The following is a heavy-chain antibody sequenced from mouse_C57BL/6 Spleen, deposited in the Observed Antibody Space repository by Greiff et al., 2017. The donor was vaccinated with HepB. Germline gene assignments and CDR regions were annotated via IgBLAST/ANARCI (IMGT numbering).Heavy chain of an antibody. Sequence: EVQLVESGGGLVKPGGSLKLSCAASGFTFSDYGMHWVRQAPEKGLEWVAYISCDSSTIYYAYTVKGRLTFSSYNAKNTLVLQMTSLRSKETAMYYCAKRGTGYYAMDGWGQGTSVTVAT. J-gene: IGHJ4*01. D-gene: IGHD4-1*01. CDR1: GFTFSDYG. CDR2: ISCDSSTI. V-gene: IGHV5-17*01. CDR3: AKRGTGYYAMDG.